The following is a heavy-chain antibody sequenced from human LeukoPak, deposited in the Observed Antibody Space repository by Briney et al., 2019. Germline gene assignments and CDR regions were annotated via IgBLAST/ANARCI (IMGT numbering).Heavy chain of an antibody. J-gene: IGHJ4*02. CDR2: ISNTGSSI. D-gene: IGHD2-21*01. Sequence: GGSLRLSCAASGFTFNSYEMNWVRQAPGKGLEWVAYISNTGSSIFYADSVKGRFTISRDNAKNSLYLQMNSLMADDTASYYCAREGLGGGAPFDYWGQGTLVTVSS. V-gene: IGHV3-48*03. CDR1: GFTFNSYE. CDR3: AREGLGGGAPFDY.